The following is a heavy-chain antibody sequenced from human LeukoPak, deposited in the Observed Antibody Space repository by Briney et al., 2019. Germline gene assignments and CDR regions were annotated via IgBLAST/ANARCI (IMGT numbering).Heavy chain of an antibody. CDR3: ARDYGAATTYYYDSSGFDAFDI. CDR2: INHSGST. D-gene: IGHD3-22*01. Sequence: PSETLSLTCAVYGGSFSGYYWSWIRQPPGKGLEWIGEINHSGSTNYNPSLKSRVTISVDTSNNQFSLKLSSVTAADTAVYYCARDYGAATTYYYDSSGFDAFDIWGQGTMVTVSS. V-gene: IGHV4-34*01. CDR1: GGSFSGYY. J-gene: IGHJ3*02.